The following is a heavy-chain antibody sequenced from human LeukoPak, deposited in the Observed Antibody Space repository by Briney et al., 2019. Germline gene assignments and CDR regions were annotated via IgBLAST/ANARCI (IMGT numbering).Heavy chain of an antibody. V-gene: IGHV3-23*01. Sequence: GGSLRLSCAASGFTFSSFVMSWVRQAPGKGLEWVSAISGSGGSTYYADSVKGRFTISRDNSKNTLYLQMNSLRAEDTAVYYCAKADRISIAAAATVYWGQGTLVTVSS. CDR3: AKADRISIAAAATVY. J-gene: IGHJ4*02. CDR2: ISGSGGST. D-gene: IGHD6-13*01. CDR1: GFTFSSFV.